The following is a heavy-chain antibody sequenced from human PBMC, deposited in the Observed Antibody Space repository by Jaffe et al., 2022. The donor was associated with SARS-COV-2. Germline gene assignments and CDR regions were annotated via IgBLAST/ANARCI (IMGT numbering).Heavy chain of an antibody. CDR3: TKDLTVASGWYFDL. V-gene: IGHV3-30*18. CDR2: ISTDGSYT. J-gene: IGHJ2*01. CDR1: GFNFRRYG. D-gene: IGHD3-10*01. Sequence: QVQVVESGGDVVQPGRSLRLSCAASGFNFRRYGMHWVRQAPGKGLEWVAVISTDGSYTHHADSVRGRFTISRDNSRDTLYLQMSSLRPDDTATYYCTKDLTVASGWYFDLWGRGTLVTVSS.